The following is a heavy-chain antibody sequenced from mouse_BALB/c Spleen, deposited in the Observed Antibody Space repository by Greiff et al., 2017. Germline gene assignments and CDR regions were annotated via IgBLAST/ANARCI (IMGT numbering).Heavy chain of an antibody. CDR1: GYSITSDYA. Sequence: EVKLQESGPGLVKPSQSLSLTCTVTGYSITSDYAWNWIRQFPGNKLEWMGYISYSGSTSYNPSLKSRISITRDTSKNQFFLQLNSVTTEDTATYYCARSGDGYFDYWGQGTTLTVSS. CDR3: ARSGDGYFDY. V-gene: IGHV3-2*02. D-gene: IGHD2-3*01. CDR2: ISYSGST. J-gene: IGHJ2*01.